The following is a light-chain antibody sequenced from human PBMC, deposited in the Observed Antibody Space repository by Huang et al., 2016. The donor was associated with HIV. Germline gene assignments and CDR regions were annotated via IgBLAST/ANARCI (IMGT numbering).Light chain of an antibody. Sequence: DIVMAQSPVSLAVSLGERATLHCRSSQIVFYTSTNKDYLACFQQKTGQPPKLLLFWASSREVGVPDRFSGSWSGTHFTRTIANLEADDAAIYYCQQYYASPQTFGQGTRV. CDR2: WAS. CDR1: QIVFYTSTNKDY. V-gene: IGKV4-1*01. CDR3: QQYYASPQT. J-gene: IGKJ1*01.